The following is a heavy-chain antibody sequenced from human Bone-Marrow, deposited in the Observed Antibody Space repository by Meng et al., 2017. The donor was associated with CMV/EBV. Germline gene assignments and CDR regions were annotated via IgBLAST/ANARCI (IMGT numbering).Heavy chain of an antibody. J-gene: IGHJ4*02. CDR2: ISGRGDDT. D-gene: IGHD2/OR15-2a*01. Sequence: EVKLLESGGNLVQPGGSLRLSCAASGFSFSNYAMTWVRQAPGRGLEWVSTISGRGDDTYYADSGKGRFTISRDNSKNTLYLQMNSLRAEDTAIYYCARLTPTYSSATFDYWGPGTLVTVSS. CDR3: ARLTPTYSSATFDY. V-gene: IGHV3-23*01. CDR1: GFSFSNYA.